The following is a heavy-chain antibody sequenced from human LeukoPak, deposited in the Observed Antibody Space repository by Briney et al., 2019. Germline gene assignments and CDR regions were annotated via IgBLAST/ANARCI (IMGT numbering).Heavy chain of an antibody. CDR1: GFTFSSYW. CDR2: IKQDGSEK. J-gene: IGHJ4*02. CDR3: AKDARGDYYYDSSGYGFDY. V-gene: IGHV3-7*01. D-gene: IGHD3-22*01. Sequence: GGSLRLSCAASGFTFSSYWMSWVRQAPGKGLEWVANIKQDGSEKYYVDSVKGRFTISRDNAKNSLYLQMNSLRAEDTAVYYCAKDARGDYYYDSSGYGFDYWGQGTLVTVSS.